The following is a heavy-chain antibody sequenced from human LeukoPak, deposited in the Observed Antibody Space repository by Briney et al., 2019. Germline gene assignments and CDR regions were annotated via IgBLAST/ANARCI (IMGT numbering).Heavy chain of an antibody. D-gene: IGHD5-24*01. CDR3: ARIRDGYNDAYDL. V-gene: IGHV1-69*05. CDR2: IMPMFGKA. J-gene: IGHJ3*01. Sequence: ASVKVSCKASGGTFSSYDISWVRQAPGQGLEWMEGIMPMFGKANYAQNFQGRVTLTRDTSTSTVYMELSSLRSEDTAIYYCARIRDGYNDAYDLWGQGTVATVPS. CDR1: GGTFSSYD.